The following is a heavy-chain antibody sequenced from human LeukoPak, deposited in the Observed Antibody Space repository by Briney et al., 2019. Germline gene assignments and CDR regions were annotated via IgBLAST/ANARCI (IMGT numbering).Heavy chain of an antibody. CDR3: ARDWEAFPPYYYGSGSYYNGGGAFDI. D-gene: IGHD3-10*01. J-gene: IGHJ3*02. V-gene: IGHV3-33*08. CDR2: IWYDGSNK. Sequence: PGGSLRLSCAASGFRFSSYGMHWVRQAPGKGLEWVAVIWYDGSNKYYADSVKGRFTISRDNSKNTLYLQMNSLRAEDTAVYYCARDWEAFPPYYYGSGSYYNGGGAFDIWGQGTMATVSS. CDR1: GFRFSSYG.